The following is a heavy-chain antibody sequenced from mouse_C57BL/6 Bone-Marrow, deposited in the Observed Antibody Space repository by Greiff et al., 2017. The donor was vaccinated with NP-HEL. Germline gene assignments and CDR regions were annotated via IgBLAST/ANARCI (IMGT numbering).Heavy chain of an antibody. J-gene: IGHJ4*01. CDR2: INPNNGGT. Sequence: VQLQQSGPELVKPGASVKISCKASGYTFTDYYMNWVKQSHGKSLEWIGDINPNNGGTSYNQKFKGKATLTVDKSSSTAYMELRSLTSEDSAVYYCARLYYGSSRFYYAMDYWGQGTSVTVSS. CDR3: ARLYYGSSRFYYAMDY. CDR1: GYTFTDYY. D-gene: IGHD1-1*01. V-gene: IGHV1-26*01.